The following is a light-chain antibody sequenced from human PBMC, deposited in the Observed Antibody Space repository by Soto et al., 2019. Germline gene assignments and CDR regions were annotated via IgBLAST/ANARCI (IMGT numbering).Light chain of an antibody. CDR3: QQANSFPIT. CDR2: EAT. V-gene: IGKV1-12*01. J-gene: IGKJ5*01. CDR1: QGLKF. Sequence: DIQMTLSPSSVSASVGDTVTITCRASQGLKFLAWYQQKPGKAPRLLIYEATNLQSGVPPRFSGSGSGTDFTLTISSLQPEDFATYFCQQANSFPITFGQGTRLEIK.